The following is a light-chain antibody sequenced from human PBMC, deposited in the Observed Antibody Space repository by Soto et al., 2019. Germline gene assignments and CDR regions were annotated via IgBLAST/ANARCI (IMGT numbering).Light chain of an antibody. J-gene: IGLJ3*02. CDR3: SSYTSSSTLRV. V-gene: IGLV2-14*01. CDR2: EVS. Sequence: QSALTQPASVSGSPGQSITISCTGTSSDVGGYNYVSWYQQHPGKAPKLMIYEVSNRPSGVSSRFSGSKSGNTASLTISGIQAEDEADYYCSSYTSSSTLRVFGGGTKLTVL. CDR1: SSDVGGYNY.